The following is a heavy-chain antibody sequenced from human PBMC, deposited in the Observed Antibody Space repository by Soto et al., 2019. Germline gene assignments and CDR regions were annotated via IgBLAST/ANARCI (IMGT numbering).Heavy chain of an antibody. J-gene: IGHJ6*02. CDR1: VGSISSGGYS. D-gene: IGHD3-10*01. Sequence: SETLSLTCAVSVGSISSGGYSWSWIRQPPGKGLEWIGYIYHSGSTYYNPSLKSRVTISVDTSKNQFSLKLSSVTAADTAVYYCARVSGIYYYGMDVWGQGTTVTVSS. CDR2: IYHSGST. CDR3: ARVSGIYYYGMDV. V-gene: IGHV4-30-2*01.